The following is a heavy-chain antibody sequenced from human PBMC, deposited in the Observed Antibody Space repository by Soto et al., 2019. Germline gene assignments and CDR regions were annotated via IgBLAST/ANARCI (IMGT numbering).Heavy chain of an antibody. D-gene: IGHD2-15*01. J-gene: IGHJ4*02. V-gene: IGHV4-39*01. CDR2: IYYSGST. CDR1: GISVSTSDYY. Sequence: SETLSLTCTVSGISVSTSDYYWGWVRQPPGKGLDWIGNIYYSGSTFYNPSLRSRVTLSVDTSKNQFSLRLNSVTAADTAVYFCAGFVVPASRNSDPDYWGQGTLVTVSS. CDR3: AGFVVPASRNSDPDY.